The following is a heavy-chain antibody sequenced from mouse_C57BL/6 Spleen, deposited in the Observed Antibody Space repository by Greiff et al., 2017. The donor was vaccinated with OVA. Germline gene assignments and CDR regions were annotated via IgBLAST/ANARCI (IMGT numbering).Heavy chain of an antibody. CDR2: ISSGSSTI. CDR1: GFTFSDYG. J-gene: IGHJ4*01. V-gene: IGHV5-17*01. D-gene: IGHD2-3*01. CDR3: ARDDPYAMDY. Sequence: EVMLVESGGGLVKPGGSLKLSCAASGFTFSDYGMHWVRQAPEKGLEWVAYISSGSSTIYYADTVKGRFTISRDNAKNTLFLQMTSLRSEDTAMYYCARDDPYAMDYWGQGTSVTVSS.